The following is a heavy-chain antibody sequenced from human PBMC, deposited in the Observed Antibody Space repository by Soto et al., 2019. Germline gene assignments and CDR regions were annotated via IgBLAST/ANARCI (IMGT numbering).Heavy chain of an antibody. CDR3: ARSVRGPNWFDP. J-gene: IGHJ5*02. V-gene: IGHV1-69*13. CDR2: IIPIFGTA. Sequence: SVKVSCKASGGTFSSYAISWVRQAPGQGLEWMGGIIPIFGTANYAQKFQGRVTITADESTSTAYMELSSLRSEDTAVYYCARSVRGPNWFDPWRQGTLVTVSS. CDR1: GGTFSSYA.